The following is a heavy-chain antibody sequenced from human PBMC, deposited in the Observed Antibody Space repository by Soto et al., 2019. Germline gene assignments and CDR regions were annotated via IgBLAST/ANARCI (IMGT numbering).Heavy chain of an antibody. CDR2: ISAYNGNT. J-gene: IGHJ2*01. D-gene: IGHD3-3*01. CDR3: ARFSRYDFGSGYLYWYFDL. V-gene: IGHV1-18*01. CDR1: GYTFTSYG. Sequence: GASVKVSCKASGYTFTSYGISWVRQAPGQGLEWMGWISAYNGNTNYAQKLQGRVTMTTDTSTSTAYMELRSLRSDDTAVYYCARFSRYDFGSGYLYWYFDLWGRGTLVTVSS.